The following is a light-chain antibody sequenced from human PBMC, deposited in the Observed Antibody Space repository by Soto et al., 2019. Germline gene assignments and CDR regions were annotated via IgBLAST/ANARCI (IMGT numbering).Light chain of an antibody. V-gene: IGLV2-14*03. CDR1: HNDIGTYDY. CDR3: SSFTSNRIYV. Sequence: QSALTQPTSVSGSPGQSITISCTVNHNDIGTYDYVSWYQQHPGRAPRLLIYGVTTRPSGISDRFSASKSGLTASLTISELQPEDEADYYCSSFTSNRIYVFGPGTKVTVL. J-gene: IGLJ1*01. CDR2: GVT.